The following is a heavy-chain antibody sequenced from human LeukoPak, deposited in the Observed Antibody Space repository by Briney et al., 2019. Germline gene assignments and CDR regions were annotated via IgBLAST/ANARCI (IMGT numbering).Heavy chain of an antibody. CDR3: TRDEAAATN. Sequence: PGGSLRLSCAASGFTFSDYYMSWIRQAPGKGPEWVANIKQDGREKHYVDSVKGRFTISRDNAKSSLYLQMNSLRAGDTAVYYCTRDEAAATNWGQGTLVTVSS. V-gene: IGHV3-7*01. J-gene: IGHJ4*02. CDR1: GFTFSDYY. CDR2: IKQDGREK. D-gene: IGHD6-13*01.